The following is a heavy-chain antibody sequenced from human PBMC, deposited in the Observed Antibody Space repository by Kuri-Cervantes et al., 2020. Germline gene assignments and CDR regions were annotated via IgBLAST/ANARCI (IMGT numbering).Heavy chain of an antibody. Sequence: GESLKISCAASGFTFSSYWMHWVRQAPGKGLVWVSRINSDASSTRYADSVRGRFTISRDNAKNTLYLQMNSLRAEDTAVYYCARVKQWLADSWGQGTLVTVSS. CDR3: ARVKQWLADS. CDR1: GFTFSSYW. CDR2: INSDASST. J-gene: IGHJ4*02. D-gene: IGHD6-19*01. V-gene: IGHV3-74*01.